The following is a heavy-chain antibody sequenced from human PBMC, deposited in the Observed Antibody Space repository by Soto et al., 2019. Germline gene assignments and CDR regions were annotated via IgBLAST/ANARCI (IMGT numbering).Heavy chain of an antibody. CDR3: ARGSSSWGGDWFDP. J-gene: IGHJ5*02. CDR2: IIPIFGTA. CDR1: GGTFSSYA. V-gene: IGHV1-69*13. Sequence: AASVKVSCKASGGTFSSYAISWVRQAPGQGLEWMGGIIPIFGTANYAQKFQGRVTITADESTSTAYMELSSLRSEDTAVYYCARGSSSWGGDWFDPWGQGTLVTVSS. D-gene: IGHD6-13*01.